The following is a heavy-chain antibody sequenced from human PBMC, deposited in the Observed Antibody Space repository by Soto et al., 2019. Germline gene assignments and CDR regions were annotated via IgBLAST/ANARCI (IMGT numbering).Heavy chain of an antibody. D-gene: IGHD4-17*01. Sequence: SETLSITCTLSVGYVTNRSYYWGGIRQSRGKGLEWIGSVYYRGRSYSKSSVKSRVTISVDTSKNRFSLSLNSVTASDTAVYFCVSQRTTVQTQAYFDYWGPGALVTVSS. J-gene: IGHJ4*02. V-gene: IGHV4-39*01. CDR3: VSQRTTVQTQAYFDY. CDR2: VYYRGRS. CDR1: VGYVTNRSYY.